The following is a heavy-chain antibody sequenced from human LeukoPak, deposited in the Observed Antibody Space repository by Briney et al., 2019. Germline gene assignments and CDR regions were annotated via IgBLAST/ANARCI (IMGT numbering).Heavy chain of an antibody. V-gene: IGHV2-5*02. CDR2: IYWDDDK. CDR1: GFSLSTSGVG. Sequence: SGPTLLKPTQTLTLTCTFSGFSLSTSGVGVGWIRQPPGKALEWLALIYWDDDKRYSPSLKSRLTITKDTSKNQVVLTMTNMDPVDTATYYCATRRDYYYDSSGYYYVFFDYWGQGTLVTVSS. J-gene: IGHJ4*02. D-gene: IGHD3-22*01. CDR3: ATRRDYYYDSSGYYYVFFDY.